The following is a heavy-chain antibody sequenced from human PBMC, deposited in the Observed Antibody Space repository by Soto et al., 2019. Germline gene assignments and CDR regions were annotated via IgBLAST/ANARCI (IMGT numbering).Heavy chain of an antibody. CDR1: GYTFTGYY. J-gene: IGHJ4*02. CDR2: INPNSGGT. Sequence: ASVKVSCKASGYTFTGYYMHWVRQAPGQGLEWMGWINPNSGGTNYAQKFQGRVTMTRDTSISTAYMELSRLRSDDTAVYYCARFDFWSGYYIDYWGQGTLVTVSS. D-gene: IGHD3-3*01. V-gene: IGHV1-2*02. CDR3: ARFDFWSGYYIDY.